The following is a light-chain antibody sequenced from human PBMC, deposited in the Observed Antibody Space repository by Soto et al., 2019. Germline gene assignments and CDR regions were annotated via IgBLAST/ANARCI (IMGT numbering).Light chain of an antibody. CDR1: QSVSTN. V-gene: IGKV3-15*01. CDR2: GAS. CDR3: QQYNDWPLT. Sequence: EIVMTQSPATLSVSPGERATLSCRASQSVSTNLAWYQQKPGQAPRLLIYGASSRATGIPARFSGSGSGTEFTLIISSLQSEDFADYYCQQYNDWPLTFGGGTKVEIK. J-gene: IGKJ4*01.